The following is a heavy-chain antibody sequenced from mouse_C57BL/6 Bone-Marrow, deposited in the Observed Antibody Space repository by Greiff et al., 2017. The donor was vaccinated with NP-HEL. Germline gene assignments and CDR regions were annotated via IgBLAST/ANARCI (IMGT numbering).Heavy chain of an antibody. J-gene: IGHJ4*01. D-gene: IGHD2-4*01. Sequence: EVQLQESVAELVRPGASVKLSCTASGFNIKNTYMHWVKQRPEQGLEWIGRIDPANGNTKYAPKFQGKATITADTSSNTAYLQLSSLTSEDTAIYYCAKGQLRRPYYCAMDYWGQGTSVTVSS. CDR1: GFNIKNTY. V-gene: IGHV14-3*01. CDR3: AKGQLRRPYYCAMDY. CDR2: IDPANGNT.